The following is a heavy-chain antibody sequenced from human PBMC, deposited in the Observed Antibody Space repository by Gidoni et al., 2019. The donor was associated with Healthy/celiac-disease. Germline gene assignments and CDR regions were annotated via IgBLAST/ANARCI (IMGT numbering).Heavy chain of an antibody. J-gene: IGHJ6*02. CDR3: ARKVAAAGTGWVTGDYYYYGMDV. Sequence: QVQLQQSGPGLVKPSQTLSLTCAISGDSVSSNSAAWNWIRQSPSRGLEWLGRTYYRSKWYNDYAVSVKSRITINPDTSKNQFSLQLNSVTPEDTAVYYCARKVAAAGTGWVTGDYYYYGMDVWGQGTTVTVSS. CDR2: TYYRSKWYN. D-gene: IGHD6-13*01. V-gene: IGHV6-1*01. CDR1: GDSVSSNSAA.